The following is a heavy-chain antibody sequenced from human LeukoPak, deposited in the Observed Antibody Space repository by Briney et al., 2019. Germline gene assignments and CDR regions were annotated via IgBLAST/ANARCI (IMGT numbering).Heavy chain of an antibody. D-gene: IGHD2-15*01. Sequence: GTLRLSCAASGFTFSSHGMSWVRQPPGKGLEWIGEINHSGSTNYNPSLKSRVTISVDTSKNQFSLKLSSVTAADTAVYYCASFRGPLDYWGQGTLVTVSS. CDR2: INHSGST. CDR1: GFTFSSHG. J-gene: IGHJ4*02. CDR3: ASFRGPLDY. V-gene: IGHV4-34*01.